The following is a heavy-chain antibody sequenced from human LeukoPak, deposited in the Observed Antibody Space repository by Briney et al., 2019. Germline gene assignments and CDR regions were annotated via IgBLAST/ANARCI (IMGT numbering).Heavy chain of an antibody. D-gene: IGHD2-2*01. CDR3: ARGGPDIVVVPAAMDV. J-gene: IGHJ2*01. CDR1: GFTFSNYP. Sequence: PGGSLRLSCAASGFTFSNYPMHWVRQAPGKGLEWVTMISHDESRKFYAVSVKGRFTVSRVNSKNTLFLHMSSLGPEDTAIYYCARGGPDIVVVPAAMDVWGRGTLVTVSS. CDR2: ISHDESRK. V-gene: IGHV3-30-3*01.